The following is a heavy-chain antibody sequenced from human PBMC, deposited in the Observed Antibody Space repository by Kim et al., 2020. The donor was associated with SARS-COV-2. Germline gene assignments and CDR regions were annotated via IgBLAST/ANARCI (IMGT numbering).Heavy chain of an antibody. Sequence: DSRKGRFTISRDNSKNTLYLQMNSLGAEDTAVYYCAKGGYCTNGVCYLDYWGQGTLVTVSS. D-gene: IGHD2-8*01. CDR3: AKGGYCTNGVCYLDY. V-gene: IGHV3-30*02. J-gene: IGHJ4*02.